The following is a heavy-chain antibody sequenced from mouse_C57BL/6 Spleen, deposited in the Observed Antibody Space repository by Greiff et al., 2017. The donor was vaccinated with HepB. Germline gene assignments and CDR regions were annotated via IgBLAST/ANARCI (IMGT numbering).Heavy chain of an antibody. CDR2: IYPGNSDT. J-gene: IGHJ2*01. CDR3: TRSGDGYLYYFDY. D-gene: IGHD2-3*01. CDR1: GYTFTSYW. V-gene: IGHV1-5*01. Sequence: ELQLQQSGTVLARPGASVKMSCKTSGYTFTSYWMHWVKQRPGQGLEWIGAIYPGNSDTSYNQKFKGKAKLTAVTSASTAYMELSSLTNEDSAVYYCTRSGDGYLYYFDYWGQGTTLTVSS.